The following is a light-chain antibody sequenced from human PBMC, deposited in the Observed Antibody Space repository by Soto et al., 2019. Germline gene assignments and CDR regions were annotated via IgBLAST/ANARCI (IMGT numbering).Light chain of an antibody. V-gene: IGKV1-5*03. CDR1: QNISSY. CDR2: LAS. J-gene: IGKJ2*01. Sequence: DIQMTQSPSTMSASLGDGVTIXXRTSQNISSYLAWYQQKPGKAPKLXXYLASSLEGGVPSRFSGSGSGTEFTLTISSLQPDDFATYYCQQYNTYPMYTFGQGTKVDIK. CDR3: QQYNTYPMYT.